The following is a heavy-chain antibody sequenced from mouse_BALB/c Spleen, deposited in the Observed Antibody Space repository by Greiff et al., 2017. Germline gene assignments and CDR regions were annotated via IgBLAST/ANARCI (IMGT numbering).Heavy chain of an antibody. CDR1: GFTFSSYG. CDR3: ASPIYYGYDGAWFAY. J-gene: IGHJ3*01. CDR2: ISSGGSYT. D-gene: IGHD2-2*01. V-gene: IGHV5-6*01. Sequence: VRLQQSGGDLVKPGGSLKLSCAASGFTFSSYGMSWVRQTPDKRLEWVATISSGGSYTYYPDSVKGRFTISRDNAKNTLYLQMSSLKSEDTAMYYCASPIYYGYDGAWFAYWGQGTLVTVSA.